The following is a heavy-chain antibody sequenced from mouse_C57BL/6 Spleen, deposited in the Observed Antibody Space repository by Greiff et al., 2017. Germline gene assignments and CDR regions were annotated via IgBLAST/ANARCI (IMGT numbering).Heavy chain of an antibody. Sequence: VQLQQSGPELVKPGASVKISCKASGYAFSSSWMNWVKQRPGKGLEWIGRIYPGDGDTNYNGKFKGKATLTADKSSSTAYMQLSSLTSEDSAVYFCARCWYDYGSSYNYFDYWGQGTTLTVSS. CDR3: ARCWYDYGSSYNYFDY. J-gene: IGHJ2*01. D-gene: IGHD1-1*01. CDR1: GYAFSSSW. CDR2: IYPGDGDT. V-gene: IGHV1-82*01.